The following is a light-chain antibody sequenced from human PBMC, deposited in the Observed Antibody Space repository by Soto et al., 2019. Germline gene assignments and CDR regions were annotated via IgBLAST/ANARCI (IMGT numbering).Light chain of an antibody. CDR2: KAS. CDR3: QQYQTYST. V-gene: IGKV1-5*03. Sequence: DIQMTQSPSTLSGSVGARVTITCRASQTISSWLAWYQQKPGKAPKLLIYKASTLKSGVPSRFSGSGSGTEFTFTISSLQPDDFATYFCQQYQTYSTFGQGTRLE. CDR1: QTISSW. J-gene: IGKJ5*01.